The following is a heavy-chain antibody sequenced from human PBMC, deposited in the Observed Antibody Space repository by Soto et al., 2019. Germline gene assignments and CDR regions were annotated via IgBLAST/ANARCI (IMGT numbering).Heavy chain of an antibody. D-gene: IGHD1-26*01. CDR3: ANLPLGGTTGGDF. Sequence: GGSLRLSCGASGFTFSSYAMSWVRQAPGKGLEWVSAISGSGSGGTTYYAVSVKGRLTISRDNSKNTLYLQMNSLRAEDTAIYYCANLPLGGTTGGDFWGQGTRVTVSS. J-gene: IGHJ4*02. V-gene: IGHV3-23*01. CDR1: GFTFSSYA. CDR2: ISGSGSGGTT.